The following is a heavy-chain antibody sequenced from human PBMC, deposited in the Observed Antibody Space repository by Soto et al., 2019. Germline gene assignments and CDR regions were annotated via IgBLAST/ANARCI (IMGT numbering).Heavy chain of an antibody. J-gene: IGHJ6*03. CDR2: ISSSSSYI. D-gene: IGHD3-9*01. V-gene: IGHV3-21*01. Sequence: GGSLRLSCAASVFTFSSYSMNWVRQAPGKGLEWVSSISSSSSYIYYADSVKGRFTISRDNAKNSLYLQMNGLRAEDTAVYYCARVITYYDIFAIPYYMDVWGKGTTVTVSS. CDR1: VFTFSSYS. CDR3: ARVITYYDIFAIPYYMDV.